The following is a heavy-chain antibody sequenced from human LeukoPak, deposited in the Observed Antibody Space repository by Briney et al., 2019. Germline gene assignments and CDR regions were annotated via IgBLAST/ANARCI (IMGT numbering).Heavy chain of an antibody. CDR2: INPNSGGT. CDR3: ARVRSRTTYYDSSGYSFDY. Sequence: ASVKVSCKASGYTFTGDYMHWVRQAPGQGLEWMGWINPNSGGTNYAQKFQGRVTMTRDTSISTAYMELSRLRSDDTAVYYCARVRSRTTYYDSSGYSFDYWGQGTLVTVSS. D-gene: IGHD3-22*01. V-gene: IGHV1-2*02. J-gene: IGHJ4*02. CDR1: GYTFTGDY.